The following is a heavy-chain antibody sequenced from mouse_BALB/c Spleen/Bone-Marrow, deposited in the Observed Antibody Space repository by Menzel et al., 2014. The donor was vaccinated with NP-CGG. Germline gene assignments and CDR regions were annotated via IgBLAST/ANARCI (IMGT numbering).Heavy chain of an antibody. J-gene: IGHJ3*01. D-gene: IGHD2-4*01. CDR2: INPDSSTI. CDR1: GFDFSRYW. Sequence: EVQLQQSGGGLVQPGGSLKLSCAASGFDFSRYWMSWVRQAPGKGLEWIGEINPDSSTINYTPSLKDKSIISRDNAKNTLYLQMSKVRSEDTALYYCARLGDYGWFAYWGQGTLVTVSA. V-gene: IGHV4-1*02. CDR3: ARLGDYGWFAY.